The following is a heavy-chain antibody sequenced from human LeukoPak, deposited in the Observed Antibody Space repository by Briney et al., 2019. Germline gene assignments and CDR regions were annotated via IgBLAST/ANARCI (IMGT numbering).Heavy chain of an antibody. CDR2: IYSGGST. V-gene: IGHV3-53*01. CDR3: ARATPGIAPGYSDF. CDR1: GFTVSSNY. Sequence: GGSLRLSCAASGFTVSSNYMSWVRQAPGKGLEWVSVIYSGGSTYYADSVKGRFTISRDNSKNTLYLQMNSLRAEDTAVYYCARATPGIAPGYSDFWGQGTLVTVSS. J-gene: IGHJ4*02. D-gene: IGHD6-13*01.